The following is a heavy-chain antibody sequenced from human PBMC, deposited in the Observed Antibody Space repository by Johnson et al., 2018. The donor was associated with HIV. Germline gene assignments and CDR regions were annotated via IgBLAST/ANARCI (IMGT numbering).Heavy chain of an antibody. J-gene: IGHJ3*02. CDR1: GFTFRNHD. V-gene: IGHV3-30*02. D-gene: IGHD3-22*01. Sequence: QVQLVESGGGLVQPGGSLRLSCAASGFTFRNHDMHWVRQATGKGLEWVALIRYDGSNKYYADSVKGRFIISRDNSKNTLYLQMNSLRPDDTAVYFCAKEQPYYYDNRHAFDIWGQGTMVTVSS. CDR3: AKEQPYYYDNRHAFDI. CDR2: IRYDGSNK.